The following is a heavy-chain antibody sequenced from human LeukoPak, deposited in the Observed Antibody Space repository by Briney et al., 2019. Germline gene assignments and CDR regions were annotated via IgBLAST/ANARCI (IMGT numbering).Heavy chain of an antibody. CDR1: GGSISSYY. J-gene: IGHJ6*02. V-gene: IGHV4-38-2*02. CDR2: IYHTGST. CDR3: ARGGISEYYYAMDV. Sequence: SETLSLTCTVSGGSISSYYWSWIRQPPGKGLEWIGSIYHTGSTYYSPSLKNRVTISVDTSKNQFSLKLNSVTAADTAVYYCARGGISEYYYAMDVWGQGTTVTVSS. D-gene: IGHD1-14*01.